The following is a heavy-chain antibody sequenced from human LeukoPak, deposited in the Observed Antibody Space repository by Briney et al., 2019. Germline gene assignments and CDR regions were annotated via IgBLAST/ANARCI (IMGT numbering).Heavy chain of an antibody. V-gene: IGHV1-8*01. CDR3: ARGHLGSGIVSLYYYYYMDV. J-gene: IGHJ6*03. D-gene: IGHD3-10*01. CDR1: GYTFTSYD. Sequence: ASVKVSCKASGYTFTSYDINWVRQATGQGIEWMGWMNPNSGNTGYAQKFQGRVTMTRNTSISTAYMELSSLRSEDTAVYYCARGHLGSGIVSLYYYYYMDVWGKGTTVTVSS. CDR2: MNPNSGNT.